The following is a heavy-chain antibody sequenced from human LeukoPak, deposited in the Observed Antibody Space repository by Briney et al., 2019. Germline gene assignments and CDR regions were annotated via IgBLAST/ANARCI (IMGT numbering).Heavy chain of an antibody. CDR2: IIPIFGTA. CDR3: ARGDSRSGSYFLRYYYYMDV. V-gene: IGHV1-69*06. CDR1: GGTFSSYA. Sequence: GASVKVSCKASGGTFSSYAISWVRQAPGQGLEWMGGIIPIFGTANYAQKFQGRVTITADKSTSTAYMELSSLRSEDTAVCYCARGDSRSGSYFLRYYYYMDVWGKGTTVTVSS. J-gene: IGHJ6*03. D-gene: IGHD3-10*01.